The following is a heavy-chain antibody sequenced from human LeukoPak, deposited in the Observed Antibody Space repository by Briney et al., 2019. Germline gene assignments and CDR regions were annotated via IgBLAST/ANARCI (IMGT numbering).Heavy chain of an antibody. CDR2: IYYSGST. J-gene: IGHJ6*03. Sequence: SETLSLTCTVSGGSLSSSSYYWGWIRQPPGKGLEWIGSIYYSGSTYYNPSLKSRVTISVDTSKNQFSLKLSSVTAADTAVYYCTRPYYYYMDVWGKGTTVTVSS. CDR1: GGSLSSSSYY. CDR3: TRPYYYYMDV. V-gene: IGHV4-39*07.